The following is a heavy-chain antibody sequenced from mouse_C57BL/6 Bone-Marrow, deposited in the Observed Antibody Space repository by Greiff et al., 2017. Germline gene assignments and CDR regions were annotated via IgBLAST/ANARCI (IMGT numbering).Heavy chain of an antibody. D-gene: IGHD1-1*01. J-gene: IGHJ1*03. V-gene: IGHV14-4*01. CDR1: GFNIKDDY. CDR3: TPPITTVVATDWYFDV. Sequence: EVQLQQSGAELVRPGASVTLSCTASGFNIKDDYMHWVKQRPEQGLEWIGWIDPENGDTEYASKFKGKATITADTSSNTAYLQLSSLTSEDTAVYYCTPPITTVVATDWYFDVWGTGTTVTVSS. CDR2: IDPENGDT.